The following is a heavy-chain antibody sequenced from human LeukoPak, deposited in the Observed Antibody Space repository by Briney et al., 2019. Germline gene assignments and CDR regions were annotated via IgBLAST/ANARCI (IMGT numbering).Heavy chain of an antibody. J-gene: IGHJ4*02. CDR3: AKVSITMIVVAPPDY. CDR1: AFTFSINA. CDR2: ISGSVGST. Sequence: PGGSLRPSCAPSAFTFSINAMSWVRQAPGKGLEWVSAISGSVGSTYYADSVKGRFTISRDNSKNTLYLQMNRLRAEDTAVYYCAKVSITMIVVAPPDYWGQGTLVTVSS. D-gene: IGHD3-22*01. V-gene: IGHV3-23*01.